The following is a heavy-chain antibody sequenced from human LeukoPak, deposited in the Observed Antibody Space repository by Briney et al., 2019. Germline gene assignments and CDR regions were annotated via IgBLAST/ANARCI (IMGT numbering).Heavy chain of an antibody. Sequence: ASVKVSCKASGYSFTTYHIHWVRQAPGQRLEWMGIIKDSGTTIYPQKFQGRVTMTRDTSTSTVYMEVSSLRSEDTAVYYCARDYGGYYFDYWGQGTLVTVFS. CDR1: GYSFTTYH. V-gene: IGHV1-46*01. CDR2: IKDSGTT. CDR3: ARDYGGYYFDY. D-gene: IGHD4-23*01. J-gene: IGHJ4*02.